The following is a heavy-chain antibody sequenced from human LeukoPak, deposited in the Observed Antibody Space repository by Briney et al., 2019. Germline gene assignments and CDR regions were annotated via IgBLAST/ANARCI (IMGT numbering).Heavy chain of an antibody. Sequence: SVKVSCKASGGTFSSYAISWVRQAPGQGLEWMGGIIPIFGTANYAQKFQGRVTITADESTSTAYMELSSLRSEDTAVYYCARAPGGIFGVVITGKFDPWGQGTLVTVSS. CDR1: GGTFSSYA. CDR2: IIPIFGTA. J-gene: IGHJ5*02. CDR3: ARAPGGIFGVVITGKFDP. V-gene: IGHV1-69*13. D-gene: IGHD3-3*01.